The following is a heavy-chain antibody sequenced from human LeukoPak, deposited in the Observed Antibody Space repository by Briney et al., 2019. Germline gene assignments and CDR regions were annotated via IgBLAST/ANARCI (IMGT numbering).Heavy chain of an antibody. Sequence: SVKVSCKASGGTFSSYATSWVRQAPGQGLEWMGRIIPILGIANYARKFQGRVTITADKSTSTAYMELSSLRSEDTAVYYCARAPGYSSGWYYFDYWGQGTLVTVSS. CDR3: ARAPGYSSGWYYFDY. V-gene: IGHV1-69*04. CDR1: GGTFSSYA. D-gene: IGHD6-19*01. J-gene: IGHJ4*02. CDR2: IIPILGIA.